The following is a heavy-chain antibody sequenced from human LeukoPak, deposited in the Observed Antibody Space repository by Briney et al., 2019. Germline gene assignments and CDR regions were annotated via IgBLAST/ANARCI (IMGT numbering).Heavy chain of an antibody. J-gene: IGHJ4*02. CDR1: GGSFSGYY. Sequence: SSETLSLTCAVYGGSFSGYYWSWIRQPPGKGLEWIGEINHSGSTNYNPSLKSRVTISVDTSKNQFSLKLSSVTAADTAVYYCARADSSGYYPNLYWGQGTLVTVSS. V-gene: IGHV4-34*01. D-gene: IGHD3-22*01. CDR2: INHSGST. CDR3: ARADSSGYYPNLY.